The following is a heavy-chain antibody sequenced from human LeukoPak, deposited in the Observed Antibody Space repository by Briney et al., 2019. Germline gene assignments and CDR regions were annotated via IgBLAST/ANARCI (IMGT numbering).Heavy chain of an antibody. CDR2: IGGSGVNT. V-gene: IGHV3-23*01. CDR3: ARDWRDSSGKFPNDAFDI. CDR1: GFTFSSYV. Sequence: PGGSLRLSCAGSGFTFSSYVMSWVRQAPGKGLEWVSVIGGSGVNTDYADSVKGRFTISRDNSKNTLYLQMNSLRAEDTAVYYCARDWRDSSGKFPNDAFDIWGQGTMVTVSS. D-gene: IGHD3-22*01. J-gene: IGHJ3*02.